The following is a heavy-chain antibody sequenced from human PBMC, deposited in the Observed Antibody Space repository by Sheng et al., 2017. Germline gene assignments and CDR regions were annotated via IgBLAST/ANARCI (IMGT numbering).Heavy chain of an antibody. J-gene: IGHJ4*02. D-gene: IGHD3-22*01. V-gene: IGHV1-69*08. CDR1: GGTFSSYT. CDR3: ARDAPMYYYDSSGSEGP. CDR2: IIPILGIA. Sequence: QVQLVQSGAEVKKPGSSVKVSCKASGGTFSSYTISWVRQAPGQGLEWMGRIIPILGIANYAQKFQGRVTITADKSTSTAYMELSSLRSEDTAVYYCARDAPMYYYDSSGSEGPWGQGTLVTVSS.